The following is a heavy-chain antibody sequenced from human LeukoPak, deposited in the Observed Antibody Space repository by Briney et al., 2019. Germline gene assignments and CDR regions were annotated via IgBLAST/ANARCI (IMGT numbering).Heavy chain of an antibody. D-gene: IGHD6-13*01. V-gene: IGHV4-31*03. CDR3: ARGKRSSSWLDALDI. CDR1: GGSISSGGYY. Sequence: SETLSLTCTVSGGSISSGGYYWSWIRQHPGKGLEWIGYIYYSGSTNYNPSLKSRVTISVDTSKNQFSLKLSSVTAADTAVYYCARGKRSSSWLDALDIWGQGTMVTVSS. J-gene: IGHJ3*02. CDR2: IYYSGST.